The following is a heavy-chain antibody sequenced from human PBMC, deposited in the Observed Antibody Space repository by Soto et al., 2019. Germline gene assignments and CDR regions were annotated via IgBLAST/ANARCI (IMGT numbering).Heavy chain of an antibody. CDR1: GGTFSSYA. J-gene: IGHJ4*02. Sequence: AVKVCFKASGGTFSSYASGWVRQAPGQGLEWMGGIIPIFGTANYAQKFQGRVTITADESTSTAYMELSSLRSEDTAVYYCARDKGIAARPNYFDYWGQGTLVTVSS. CDR3: ARDKGIAARPNYFDY. D-gene: IGHD6-6*01. V-gene: IGHV1-69*13. CDR2: IIPIFGTA.